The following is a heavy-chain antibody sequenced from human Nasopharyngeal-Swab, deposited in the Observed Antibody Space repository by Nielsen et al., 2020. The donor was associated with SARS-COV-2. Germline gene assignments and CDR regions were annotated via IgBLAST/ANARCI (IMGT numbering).Heavy chain of an antibody. J-gene: IGHJ4*02. CDR1: GGSISSGSYY. V-gene: IGHV4-61*02. Sequence: SETLSLTCTVSGGSISSGSYYWSWIRQPAGKGLEWIGRMYTSGSTTYNPSLKSRVTISVDTSKNQFSLKLSSVTAADTAVYYCARLWDYWGQGTLVTVSS. CDR2: MYTSGST. CDR3: ARLWDY. D-gene: IGHD3-16*01.